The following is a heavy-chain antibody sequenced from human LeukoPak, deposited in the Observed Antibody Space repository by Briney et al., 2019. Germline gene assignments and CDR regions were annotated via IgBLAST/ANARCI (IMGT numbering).Heavy chain of an antibody. CDR3: SCGRYRLTFSQY. J-gene: IGHJ1*01. Sequence: SETLSLTCTVSGRSVSSGRYYGSWIRQPPGKGLEWIGYIYYSGSTNYNPSLKSRVTISVDTSKNQFSLTLSSVTAADTAVYYCSCGRYRLTFSQYWGQGTLATVSS. V-gene: IGHV4-61*01. CDR2: IYYSGST. D-gene: IGHD3-16*02. CDR1: GRSVSSGRYY.